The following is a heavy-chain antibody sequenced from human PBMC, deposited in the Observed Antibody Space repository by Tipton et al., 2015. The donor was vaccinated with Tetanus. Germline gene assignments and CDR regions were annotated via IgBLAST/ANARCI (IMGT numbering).Heavy chain of an antibody. CDR2: IKQDGNEK. CDR3: ARAGGGGRRINGPAGIDY. Sequence: SLRLSCAASGFDFRSDWMTWVRQAPGKGLEWVANIKQDGNEKYHVDSVKGRFTISRDNGKNLLYLQMNSLRVEDTAVYYCARAGGGGRRINGPAGIDYWGQGTLVTVSS. D-gene: IGHD1-20*01. J-gene: IGHJ4*02. CDR1: GFDFRSDW. V-gene: IGHV3-7*03.